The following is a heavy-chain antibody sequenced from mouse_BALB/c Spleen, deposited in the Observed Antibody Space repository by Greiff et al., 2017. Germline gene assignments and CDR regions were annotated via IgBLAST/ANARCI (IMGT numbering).Heavy chain of an antibody. CDR3: ARGGLGRDDYYAMDY. D-gene: IGHD4-1*01. CDR1: GYSFTSYY. V-gene: IGHV1-66*01. J-gene: IGHJ4*01. CDR2: IFPGSGNT. Sequence: QVQLQQSGPELVKPGASVKISCKASGYSFTSYYIHWVKQRPGQGLEWIGWIFPGSGNTKYNEKFKGKATLTADTSSSTAYMQLSSLTSEDSAVYFCARGGLGRDDYYAMDYWGQGTSVTVSS.